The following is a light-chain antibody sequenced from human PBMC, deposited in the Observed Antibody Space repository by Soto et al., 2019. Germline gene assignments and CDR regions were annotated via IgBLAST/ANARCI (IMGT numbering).Light chain of an antibody. CDR1: QSINDN. CDR3: HQHNNWWT. V-gene: IGKV3-15*01. J-gene: IGKJ1*01. Sequence: IVMTQSPSTLSVSPGERSTLSFRASQSINDNLAWYQQKPGQAPRLLIYGASTRAAGIPARFSGSGSGTDLTLTITSLQSEDFGVYYCHQHNNWWTFGQGTKVDIK. CDR2: GAS.